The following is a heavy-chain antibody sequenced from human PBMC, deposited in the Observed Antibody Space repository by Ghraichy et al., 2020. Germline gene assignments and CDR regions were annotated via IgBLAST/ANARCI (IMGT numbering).Heavy chain of an antibody. CDR3: AGAIDI. V-gene: IGHV3-48*02. J-gene: IGHJ3*02. CDR1: GFSFSTWN. CDR2: ISGSGSTI. Sequence: GGSLRLSCAASGFSFSTWNMHWVRQAPGKGLQWVSYISGSGSTIYYADSVKGRFTISRDNARNSLYLQMNSLRDEDTAVYYCAGAIDIWVQGTIVTVSS.